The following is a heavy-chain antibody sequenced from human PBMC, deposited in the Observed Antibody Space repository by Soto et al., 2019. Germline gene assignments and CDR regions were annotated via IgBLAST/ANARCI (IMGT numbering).Heavy chain of an antibody. J-gene: IGHJ4*02. Sequence: QVQLQQWGAGLLKPSETLSLTCAVYGGSFSGYYWSWIRQPPGKGLEWIGEINHSGSTNYNPSLKSRVTISVDTSKNQLSLKLSSVTAADTAVYYCAGAIDFWSGYFYWGQVTLVTVSS. D-gene: IGHD3-3*01. CDR1: GGSFSGYY. V-gene: IGHV4-34*01. CDR3: AGAIDFWSGYFY. CDR2: INHSGST.